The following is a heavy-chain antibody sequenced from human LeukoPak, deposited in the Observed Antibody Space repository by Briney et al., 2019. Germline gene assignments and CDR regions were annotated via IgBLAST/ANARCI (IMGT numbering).Heavy chain of an antibody. D-gene: IGHD2-2*02. V-gene: IGHV4-59*10. J-gene: IGHJ6*03. CDR2: IYTSGST. Sequence: GSLRLSCAASGFTFSNAWMSWVRQAPGKGLEWVGRIYTSGSTNYNPSLKSRVTMSVDTSKNQFSLKLSSVTAADTAVYYCARGVVPAAIYHYYYYYMDVWGKGTTVTVSS. CDR3: ARGVVPAAIYHYYYYYMDV. CDR1: GFTFSNAW.